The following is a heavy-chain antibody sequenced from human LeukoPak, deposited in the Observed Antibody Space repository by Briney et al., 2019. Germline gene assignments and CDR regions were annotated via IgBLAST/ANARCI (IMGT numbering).Heavy chain of an antibody. D-gene: IGHD6-19*01. Sequence: PGGSLRLSCAASGFTFSTYAMHWVRQAPGKGLEWVAVISYDGRQKYYADSVKGRFTISRDNSKNTLFLQMNSLRAEDTAVYYCANLGHGSGWFFDYWGQGTLVTVSS. V-gene: IGHV3-30*14. J-gene: IGHJ4*02. CDR2: ISYDGRQK. CDR3: ANLGHGSGWFFDY. CDR1: GFTFSTYA.